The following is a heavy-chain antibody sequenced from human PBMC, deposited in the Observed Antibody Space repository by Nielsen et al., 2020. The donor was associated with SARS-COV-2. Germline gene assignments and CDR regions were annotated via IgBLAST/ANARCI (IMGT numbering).Heavy chain of an antibody. Sequence: ASVKVSCKASGYTFTDYYIHWVRQAPGQGLEWMGRINPYSGGTNYAQKFQGTVTMTTDTSTSTAYMELRNLRSDDTAVYYCARDLHYYGPTPTSYDYWGQGTLVTVSS. CDR1: GYTFTDYY. CDR3: ARDLHYYGPTPTSYDY. V-gene: IGHV1-2*06. J-gene: IGHJ4*02. D-gene: IGHD3-10*01. CDR2: INPYSGGT.